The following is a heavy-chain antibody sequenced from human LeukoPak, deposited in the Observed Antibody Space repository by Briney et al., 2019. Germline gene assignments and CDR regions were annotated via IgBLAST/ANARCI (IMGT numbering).Heavy chain of an antibody. Sequence: GGGLRLSCAASGFTFSSYAMSWVRQAPGKGLEWVAVISYDGSNKYYADSVRGRFTISRDNSKNTLYLQMNSLRAEDTAVYYCARGPLGELYFDYWGQGTLVTVSS. CDR1: GFTFSSYA. J-gene: IGHJ4*02. D-gene: IGHD3-16*01. CDR2: ISYDGSNK. CDR3: ARGPLGELYFDY. V-gene: IGHV3-30-3*01.